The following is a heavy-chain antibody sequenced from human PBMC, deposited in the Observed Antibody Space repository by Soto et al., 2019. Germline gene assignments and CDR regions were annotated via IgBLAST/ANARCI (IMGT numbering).Heavy chain of an antibody. CDR3: AKDFTTVTSIFDS. V-gene: IGHV3-23*01. Sequence: PGGSLRLSCAASGFTFNSFAMSWVRQAPGKGLDWVSAISATGGSTYYTDSVEGRFTIFRDNSKNTLYLQMNSLRAEDTAVYFCAKDFTTVTSIFDSWGQGTLVTVSS. J-gene: IGHJ4*02. CDR1: GFTFNSFA. CDR2: ISATGGST. D-gene: IGHD4-17*01.